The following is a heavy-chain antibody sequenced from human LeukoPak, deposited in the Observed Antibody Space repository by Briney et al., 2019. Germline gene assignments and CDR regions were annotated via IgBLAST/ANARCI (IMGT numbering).Heavy chain of an antibody. CDR2: ISSSSSYI. V-gene: IGHV3-21*01. J-gene: IGHJ4*02. CDR3: ARAAYSSSWYDY. D-gene: IGHD6-13*01. Sequence: GGSLRLSCAASGFAFSSYSMNWVRQAPGKGLEWVSSISSSSSYIYYADSVKGRSTISRDNAKNSLYLQMNSLRAEDTAVYYCARAAYSSSWYDYWGQGTLVTVSS. CDR1: GFAFSSYS.